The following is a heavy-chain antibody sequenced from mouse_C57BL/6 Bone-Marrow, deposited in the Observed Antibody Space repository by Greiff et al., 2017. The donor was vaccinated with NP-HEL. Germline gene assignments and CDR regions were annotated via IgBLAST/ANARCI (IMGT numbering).Heavy chain of an antibody. V-gene: IGHV1-15*01. J-gene: IGHJ2*01. CDR2: IDPETGGT. D-gene: IGHD1-1*01. CDR3: SYGSSSYFDY. Sequence: VQLQQSGAELVRPGASVTLSCKASGYTFTDYEMHWVKQTPVHGLEWIGAIDPETGGTAYNQKFKGKAILTADKSSSTAYMELRSLTSEDSAVYYSSYGSSSYFDYWGQGTTLTVSS. CDR1: GYTFTDYE.